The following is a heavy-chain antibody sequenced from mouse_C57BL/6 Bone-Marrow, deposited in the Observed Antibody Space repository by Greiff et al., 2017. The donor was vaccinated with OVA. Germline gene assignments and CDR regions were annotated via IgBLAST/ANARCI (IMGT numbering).Heavy chain of an antibody. D-gene: IGHD1-1*01. J-gene: IGHJ1*03. CDR2: FYPGSGSI. Sequence: QVQLQQSGAELVKPGASVKLSCKASGYTFTEYTIHWVKQRSGQGLEWIGWFYPGSGSIKYNEKFKDKATLTADKSSSTVYMELSRLTSEYSAVYFCANHGAYYYGSRYWYFDVWGTGTTVTVSS. CDR3: ANHGAYYYGSRYWYFDV. V-gene: IGHV1-62-2*01. CDR1: GYTFTEYT.